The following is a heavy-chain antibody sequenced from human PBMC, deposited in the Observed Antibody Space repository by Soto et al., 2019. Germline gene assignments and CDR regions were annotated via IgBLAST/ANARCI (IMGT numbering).Heavy chain of an antibody. CDR3: ARDLAPFVVVTAIHYYYYGMDV. CDR2: ISYDGINK. D-gene: IGHD2-21*02. V-gene: IGHV3-30-3*01. CDR1: GFTFSSYA. Sequence: PGGSLRLSCAASGFTFSSYAMHWVRQAPGKGLEWVAVISYDGINKYYADSVKGRFTISRDNSKNTLYLQMNSLRAEDTAVYYCARDLAPFVVVTAIHYYYYGMDVWGQGTTITVSS. J-gene: IGHJ6*02.